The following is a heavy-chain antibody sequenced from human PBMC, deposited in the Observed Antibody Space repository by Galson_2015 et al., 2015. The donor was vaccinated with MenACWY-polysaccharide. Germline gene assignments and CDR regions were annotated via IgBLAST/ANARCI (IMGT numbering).Heavy chain of an antibody. J-gene: IGHJ5*02. CDR3: ASRGLNSFVPGGALGS. D-gene: IGHD2-8*02. CDR1: GYRFTNYW. Sequence: QSGAEVKKPGESLKISCKGSGYRFTNYWIAWVRQMPGKGLEWMGIIYPDDSDTRYNPSFQGQVTMSADKSITTAYLQWSSLEASATAWFSVASRGLNSFVPGGALGSWGQGTLVTVSS. CDR2: IYPDDSDT. V-gene: IGHV5-51*01.